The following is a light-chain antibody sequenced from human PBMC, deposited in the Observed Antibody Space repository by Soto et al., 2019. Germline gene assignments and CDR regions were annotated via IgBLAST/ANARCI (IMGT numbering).Light chain of an antibody. CDR3: QSYDASLSAVV. Sequence: QAVVTQPPSVAGAPGQGVTISCTGRSSSIGAGDDVHWYQHLLGTAPKLLIYGNNNRPSGVPDRFSVSKSGTSAYLAITGLQAEDEFDYYCQSYDASLSAVVVGGGTKLTVL. CDR2: GNN. CDR1: SSSIGAGDD. V-gene: IGLV1-40*01. J-gene: IGLJ2*01.